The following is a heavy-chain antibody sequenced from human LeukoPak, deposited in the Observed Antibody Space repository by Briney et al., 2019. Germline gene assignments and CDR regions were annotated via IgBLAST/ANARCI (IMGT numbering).Heavy chain of an antibody. Sequence: GASVKVSCKASGYTFTSYDINWVRQATGQGLEWMGWMNPNSGNTGYAQKFQGRVTITADKSTSTAYMELSSLRSEDTAVYYCARDGSVAVAAEEAFDIWGQGTMVTVSS. CDR1: GYTFTSYD. CDR3: ARDGSVAVAAEEAFDI. J-gene: IGHJ3*02. D-gene: IGHD6-19*01. CDR2: MNPNSGNT. V-gene: IGHV1-8*03.